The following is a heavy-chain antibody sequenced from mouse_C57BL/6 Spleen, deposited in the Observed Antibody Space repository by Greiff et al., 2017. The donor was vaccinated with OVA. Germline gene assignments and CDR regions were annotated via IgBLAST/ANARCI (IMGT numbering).Heavy chain of an antibody. J-gene: IGHJ1*03. V-gene: IGHV1-50*01. CDR3: ARHFDV. CDR1: GYTFTSYW. CDR2: IDPSDSYT. Sequence: VQLQQPGAELVKPGASVKLSCKASGYTFTSYWMQWVKQRPGQGLEWIGEIDPSDSYTNYNQKFKGKATLTVDTSSSTAYMQLSSLTSEDSAVYYCARHFDVWGTGTTVTVSS.